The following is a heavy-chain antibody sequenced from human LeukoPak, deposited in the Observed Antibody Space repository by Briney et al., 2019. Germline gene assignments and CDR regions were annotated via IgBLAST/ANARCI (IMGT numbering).Heavy chain of an antibody. Sequence: GGSLRLSCVASGLTFSNVWTSWLRQAPGKGLEWVGRIHTNIDGGIIDYAAPVRGRFTISRDDSKNTLYLQMNSLKTEDTAMYYCTVRSSIWGQGTLVTVSS. CDR3: TVRSSI. D-gene: IGHD6-13*01. V-gene: IGHV3-15*01. J-gene: IGHJ4*02. CDR2: IHTNIDGGII. CDR1: GLTFSNVW.